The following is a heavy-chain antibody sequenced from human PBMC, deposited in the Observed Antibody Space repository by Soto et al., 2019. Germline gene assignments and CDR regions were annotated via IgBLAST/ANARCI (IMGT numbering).Heavy chain of an antibody. J-gene: IGHJ6*03. D-gene: IGHD4-4*01. CDR3: AKSGSNYFHYYYMDV. CDR1: GFTFSNYA. V-gene: IGHV3-23*01. Sequence: EVQLLESGGDLVHPGGSLRLSCAASGFTFSNYAMSWVRQAPGKGREWVSAISGSASSTYYADSVKGRFTISRANSKNTLYLQMNSLRVEDTALYYCAKSGSNYFHYYYMDVWGKGTTVTVSS. CDR2: ISGSASST.